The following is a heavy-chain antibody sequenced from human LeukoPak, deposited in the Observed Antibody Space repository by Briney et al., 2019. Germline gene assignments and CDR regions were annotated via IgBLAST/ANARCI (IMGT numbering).Heavy chain of an antibody. CDR2: IYTSGST. V-gene: IGHV4-4*09. CDR3: ARLQKDDWSGYSAGFDY. CDR1: GGSISSYY. Sequence: PSETLSLTCTVSGGSISSYYWSWIRQPPGKGLEWIGYIYTSGSTNYNPSLKSRVTISVDTSKNQFSLKLSSVTAADTAVYYCARLQKDDWSGYSAGFDYWGQGTLVTVSS. J-gene: IGHJ4*02. D-gene: IGHD3-3*01.